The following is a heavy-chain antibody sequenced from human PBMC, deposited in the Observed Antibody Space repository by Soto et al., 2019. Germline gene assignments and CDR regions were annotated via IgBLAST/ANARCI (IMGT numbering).Heavy chain of an antibody. J-gene: IGHJ4*02. V-gene: IGHV3-66*01. CDR2: IYSGGST. Sequence: GGSLRLSCAASGFTVSSNYMSWVRQAPGKGLEWVSVIYSGGSTYYADSVKGRFTISRDNSKNTLYLQMNSLRAEDTAVYYCARFGFEGYCSGGSCYRDFDYWGQGTLVTVSS. D-gene: IGHD2-15*01. CDR3: ARFGFEGYCSGGSCYRDFDY. CDR1: GFTVSSNY.